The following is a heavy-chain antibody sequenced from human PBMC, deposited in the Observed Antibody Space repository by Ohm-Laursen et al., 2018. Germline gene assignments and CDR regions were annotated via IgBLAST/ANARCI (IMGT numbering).Heavy chain of an antibody. CDR3: ARIVNIGYDY. CDR2: ISSNGRTT. Sequence: SLRLSCAASGFTFSSYAMHWVRQAPGKGLEYVSAISSNGRTTYYVNSVKGRFTISRDNSQNTLYLQMGTLRAEDMAVYYCARIVNIGYDYWGQGTLVTVSS. CDR1: GFTFSSYA. D-gene: IGHD3-22*01. V-gene: IGHV3-64*01. J-gene: IGHJ4*02.